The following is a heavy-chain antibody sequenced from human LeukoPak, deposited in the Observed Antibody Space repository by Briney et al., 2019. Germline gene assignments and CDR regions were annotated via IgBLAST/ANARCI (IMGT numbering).Heavy chain of an antibody. J-gene: IGHJ4*02. Sequence: GGSLRLSCVASGFIFNTYAIRWVRQAPGKGLEWVAVISYDGSNTYYEDSVKGRFTISRDNSKNTLYLQMNSLRAEDMALYYCAREEWYYFDYWGQGTLVTVSS. V-gene: IGHV3-30-3*01. CDR1: GFIFNTYA. D-gene: IGHD3-3*01. CDR3: AREEWYYFDY. CDR2: ISYDGSNT.